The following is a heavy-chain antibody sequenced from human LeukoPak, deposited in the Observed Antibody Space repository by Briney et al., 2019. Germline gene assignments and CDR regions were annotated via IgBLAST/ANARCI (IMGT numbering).Heavy chain of an antibody. J-gene: IGHJ4*02. CDR2: INPNSGGT. V-gene: IGHV1-2*02. CDR3: AREIRAAAGSFDY. Sequence: ASVKVSCKASGYTFTCYYMHWVRQAPGQGLEWMGWINPNSGGTNYAQKFQGRVTMTRDTSISTAYMELSRLRSDDTAVYYCAREIRAAAGSFDYWGQGTLVTVSS. CDR1: GYTFTCYY. D-gene: IGHD6-13*01.